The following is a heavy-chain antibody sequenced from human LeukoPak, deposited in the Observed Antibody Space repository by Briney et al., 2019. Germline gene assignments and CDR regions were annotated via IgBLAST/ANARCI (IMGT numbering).Heavy chain of an antibody. V-gene: IGHV3-20*04. CDR1: GFTFDDYG. Sequence: PGGSLRLSCVASGFTFDDYGMSWVRQAPGKGPEWVSAINWNGGRTGYADSVKGRFTISRDNAKNSLYLQMDSLRAEDTALYYCAILGGVDAFDIWGQGTMVTVSS. CDR3: AILGGVDAFDI. CDR2: INWNGGRT. D-gene: IGHD3-16*01. J-gene: IGHJ3*02.